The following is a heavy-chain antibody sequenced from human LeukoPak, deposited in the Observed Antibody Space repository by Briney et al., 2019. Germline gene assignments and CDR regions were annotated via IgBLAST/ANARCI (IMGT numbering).Heavy chain of an antibody. D-gene: IGHD3-10*01. CDR3: ARNPLRTFDN. V-gene: IGHV3-7*01. CDR1: GFNFRYSW. J-gene: IGHJ4*02. Sequence: PGGSLRLSCAASGFNFRYSWMAWVRHTPGKGLEWVANIKHDGTVQYYMNSVRGRFTISRDNAQNLLFLQMTALTAEGTALYFCARNPLRTFDNWGQGTLVTVSS. CDR2: IKHDGTVQ.